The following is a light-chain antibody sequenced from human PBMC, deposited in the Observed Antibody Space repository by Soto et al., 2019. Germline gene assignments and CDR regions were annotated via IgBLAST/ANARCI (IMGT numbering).Light chain of an antibody. J-gene: IGKJ1*01. CDR1: QSISSW. CDR2: DAS. CDR3: QQYNSYST. V-gene: IGKV1-5*01. Sequence: DLQMTQSPSTLSASVGDRVTITCRSSQSISSWLAWYQQKPGKAPKLLIYDASSLESGVPSRFSGSGSGTEFTLTISSLQPEDFATDYCQQYNSYSTFGQWTKVELK.